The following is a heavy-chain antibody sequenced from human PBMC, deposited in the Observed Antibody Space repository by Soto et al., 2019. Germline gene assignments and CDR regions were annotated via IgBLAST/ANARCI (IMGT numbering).Heavy chain of an antibody. Sequence: ESVGGVVQPGRSLRLSCAASGFTFSTYAMHWVRQAPGKGLEWVAGASYDGNDKDYADSVKGRFTISRDNSKNTLYLQMSSLRVDDTAVYYCARGVGNNWNYIWFDPWGQGTLVTVSS. D-gene: IGHD1-1*01. V-gene: IGHV3-30*03. CDR2: ASYDGNDK. CDR1: GFTFSTYA. J-gene: IGHJ5*02. CDR3: ARGVGNNWNYIWFDP.